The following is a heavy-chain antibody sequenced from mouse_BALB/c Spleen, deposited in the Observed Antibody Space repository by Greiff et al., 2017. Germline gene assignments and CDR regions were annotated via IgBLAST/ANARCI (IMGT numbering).Heavy chain of an antibody. J-gene: IGHJ2*01. CDR2: IYPSDSYT. Sequence: QVQLQQPGAELVRPGASVKLSCKASGYTFTSYWINWVKQRPGQGLEWIGNIYPSDSYTNYNQKFKDKATLTVDKSSSTAYMQLSSPTSEDSAVYYCTRDGYYPFDYWGQGTTLTVSS. CDR3: TRDGYYPFDY. D-gene: IGHD2-3*01. V-gene: IGHV1-69*02. CDR1: GYTFTSYW.